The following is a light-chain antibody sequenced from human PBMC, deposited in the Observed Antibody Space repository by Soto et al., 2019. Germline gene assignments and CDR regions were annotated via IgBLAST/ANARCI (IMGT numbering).Light chain of an antibody. Sequence: DIQMTQSPSTLSASVGDRVTITCRAGQGISSWLAWYQQKPGKAPKLLIYKASSLESGVPSRFSGSGSGTEFTLTISSLQPDDFATYYCQQYNSYPTFGGGTKVDIK. CDR2: KAS. CDR3: QQYNSYPT. V-gene: IGKV1-5*03. J-gene: IGKJ4*01. CDR1: QGISSW.